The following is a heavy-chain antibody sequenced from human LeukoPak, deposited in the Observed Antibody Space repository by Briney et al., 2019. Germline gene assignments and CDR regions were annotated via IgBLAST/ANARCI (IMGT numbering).Heavy chain of an antibody. J-gene: IGHJ5*02. CDR3: AKGAAAGKVDWFDP. D-gene: IGHD6-13*01. CDR1: GFTFSSYS. Sequence: GGSLRLSCAASGFTFSSYSMNWVRQAPGKGLEWVSTITGYGATFYADSVRGRFTIFRDTSMNTLFLQMNSLGAEDTAVYYCAKGAAAGKVDWFDPWGQGTLVTVSS. V-gene: IGHV3-23*01. CDR2: ITGYGAT.